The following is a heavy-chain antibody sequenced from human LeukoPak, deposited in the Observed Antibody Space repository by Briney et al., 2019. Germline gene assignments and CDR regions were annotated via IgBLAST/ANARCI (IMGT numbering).Heavy chain of an antibody. D-gene: IGHD4-23*01. J-gene: IGHJ4*02. CDR2: ISAYNGNT. CDR3: ARDSRVTNLDY. V-gene: IGHV1-18*01. CDR1: GYTFTSYG. Sequence: ASVKVSCEASGYTFTSYGISWVRQAPGQELEWMGWISAYNGNTNYAQKLQGRVTMTTDTSTSTAYMELRSLRSDDTAVYYCARDSRVTNLDYWGQGTLVTVSS.